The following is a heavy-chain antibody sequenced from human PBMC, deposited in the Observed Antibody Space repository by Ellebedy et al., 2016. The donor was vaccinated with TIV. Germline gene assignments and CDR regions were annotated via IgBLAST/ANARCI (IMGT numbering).Heavy chain of an antibody. V-gene: IGHV5-10-1*01. J-gene: IGHJ5*02. CDR1: GYSFTSYW. CDR3: SRHVGSSWYEDESWFDP. Sequence: GESLKISCKGSGYSFTSYWIGWVRQMPGKGLEWMGRIDPSDSYTSYSPSFQGHVTISADKYISTAYLQWSSLKASDTAIYYCSRHVGSSWYEDESWFDPWGQGTLVTVSS. D-gene: IGHD6-13*01. CDR2: IDPSDSYT.